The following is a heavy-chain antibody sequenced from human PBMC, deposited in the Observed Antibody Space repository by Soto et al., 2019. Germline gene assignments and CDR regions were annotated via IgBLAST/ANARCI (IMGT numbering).Heavy chain of an antibody. V-gene: IGHV4-4*02. CDR3: ASTSEEWWHSFDY. CDR1: SGSISSSNW. Sequence: SETLSLTCAVSSGSISSSNWWSWVRQPPGKGLEWIGEIYHSGSTNYNPSLKSRVTISVDKSKNQFSLKLSSVTAADTAVYYCASTSEEWWHSFDYWGQGTLVTVSS. J-gene: IGHJ4*02. D-gene: IGHD2-15*01. CDR2: IYHSGST.